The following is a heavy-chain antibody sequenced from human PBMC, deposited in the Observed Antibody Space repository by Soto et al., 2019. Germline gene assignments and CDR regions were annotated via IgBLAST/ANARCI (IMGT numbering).Heavy chain of an antibody. CDR1: GGSFSGYY. J-gene: IGHJ4*02. CDR3: ARGSPHFDY. CDR2: INHSGST. V-gene: IGHV4-34*01. Sequence: NPSETLSLTCAVYGGSFSGYYWSWIRQPPGKGLEWIGEINHSGSTNYNPSLKSRVTISVDTSKNQFSLKLSSVTAADTAVYYCARGSPHFDYWGQGTLVTVSS.